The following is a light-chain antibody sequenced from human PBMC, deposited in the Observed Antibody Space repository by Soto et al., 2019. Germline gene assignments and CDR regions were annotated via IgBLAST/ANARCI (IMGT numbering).Light chain of an antibody. CDR1: QSVKNN. Sequence: EIVMTQSPATLSVSPGERATLSCRASQSVKNNLAWYQQKPGQAPRLLIYGASTRATGIPARFSGSGSETEFTLTISSLQSEDFAVYYCRQYTNWPLMYTFGQGTKLEIK. V-gene: IGKV3-15*01. CDR3: RQYTNWPLMYT. CDR2: GAS. J-gene: IGKJ2*01.